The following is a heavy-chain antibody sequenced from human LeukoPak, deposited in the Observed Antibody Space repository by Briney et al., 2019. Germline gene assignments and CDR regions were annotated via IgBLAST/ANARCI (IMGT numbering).Heavy chain of an antibody. J-gene: IGHJ4*02. Sequence: ASVKVSCKASGYTFTSYGISWVRQAPGQGLEWMGWISAYNGNTNYAQKLQGRVTMTTDTSTGTAYMELRSLRSDDTAVYYCARDRQYYDSSGYPYYFDYWGQGTLVTVSS. CDR1: GYTFTSYG. D-gene: IGHD3-22*01. V-gene: IGHV1-18*01. CDR3: ARDRQYYDSSGYPYYFDY. CDR2: ISAYNGNT.